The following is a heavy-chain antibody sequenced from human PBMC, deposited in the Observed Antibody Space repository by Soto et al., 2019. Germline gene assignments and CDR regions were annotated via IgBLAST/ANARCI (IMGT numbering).Heavy chain of an antibody. Sequence: SETLSLTCTVSGGSISSSSYYWGWIRQPPGQGLEWIGSIYYSGSTYYNPSLKSRVTISVDTSKDQFSLKLTSVTAADTAVYYCARRSGSYYYYYGMDVWGHGTTVTV. V-gene: IGHV4-39*01. J-gene: IGHJ6*02. CDR1: GGSISSSSYY. CDR3: ARRSGSYYYYYGMDV. CDR2: IYYSGST. D-gene: IGHD1-26*01.